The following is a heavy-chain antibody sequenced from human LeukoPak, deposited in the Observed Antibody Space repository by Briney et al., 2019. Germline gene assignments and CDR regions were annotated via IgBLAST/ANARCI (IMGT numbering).Heavy chain of an antibody. J-gene: IGHJ4*02. V-gene: IGHV3-48*01. D-gene: IGHD3-22*01. Sequence: PGGSLRLSCAASGFTFSSYSMNWVRQAPGKGLEWVSYISSSSSTIYYADSVKGRFTISRDNAKNSLYLQMNSLRAEDTALYFCAKDYPLGSRIVGGGAFDSWGQGTLVTVSS. CDR2: ISSSSSTI. CDR3: AKDYPLGSRIVGGGAFDS. CDR1: GFTFSSYS.